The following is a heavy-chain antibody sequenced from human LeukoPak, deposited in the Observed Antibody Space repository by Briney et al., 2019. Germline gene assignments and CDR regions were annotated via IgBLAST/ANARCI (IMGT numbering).Heavy chain of an antibody. J-gene: IGHJ6*03. Sequence: ASVKVSCKASGYTFISYGISWVRQAPGQGLEWMGGIIPIFGTANYAQKFQGRVTITADKSTSTAYMELSSLRSEDTAVYYCASGGGYGDYVRARDYYMDVWGKGTTVTVSS. CDR3: ASGGGYGDYVRARDYYMDV. CDR2: IIPIFGTA. V-gene: IGHV1-69*06. CDR1: GYTFISYG. D-gene: IGHD4-17*01.